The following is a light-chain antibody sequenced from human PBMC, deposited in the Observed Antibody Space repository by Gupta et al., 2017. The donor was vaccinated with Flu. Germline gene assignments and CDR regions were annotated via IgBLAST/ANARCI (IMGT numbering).Light chain of an antibody. CDR1: SSDVGGYNS. Sequence: QSALTQPASVSGSPGPSITISCTGTSSDVGGYNSVSWYQQHPGKAPKLMIYEVSNRPSGVSNRFSGSKSGNTASLTISGLQDEDEADYYCSSYTCSSTLVFGGGTKLTVL. V-gene: IGLV2-14*01. CDR3: SSYTCSSTLV. J-gene: IGLJ2*01. CDR2: EVS.